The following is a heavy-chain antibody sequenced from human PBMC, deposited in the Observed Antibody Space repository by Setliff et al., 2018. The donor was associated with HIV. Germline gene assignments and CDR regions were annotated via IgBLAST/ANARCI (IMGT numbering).Heavy chain of an antibody. Sequence: GASVKVSCKASGYTFTGYYMHWVRQAPGQGLEWMGIINPSGGTTSYAQHFQDRVTMTRDTSTSTDYMELSSLRSDDTAVYYCARVSSSWTGGYFDLWGRGTLVTVSS. CDR2: INPSGGTT. J-gene: IGHJ2*01. V-gene: IGHV1-46*01. CDR1: GYTFTGYY. CDR3: ARVSSSWTGGYFDL. D-gene: IGHD6-13*01.